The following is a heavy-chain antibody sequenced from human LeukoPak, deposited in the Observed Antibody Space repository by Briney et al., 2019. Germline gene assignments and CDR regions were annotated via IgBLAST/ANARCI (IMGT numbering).Heavy chain of an antibody. CDR2: ISYDGSNK. CDR1: GFTFSSYA. V-gene: IGHV3-30-3*01. Sequence: GRSLRLSCAASGFTFSSYAMHWVRQAPGKGLEWVAVISYDGSNKYYADSVKGRFTISRDNSKNTLYLQMNSLRAEDTAVYYCAREDRGYSGYDSYYYYYYGMDVWGQGTTVTVSS. J-gene: IGHJ6*02. D-gene: IGHD5-12*01. CDR3: AREDRGYSGYDSYYYYYYGMDV.